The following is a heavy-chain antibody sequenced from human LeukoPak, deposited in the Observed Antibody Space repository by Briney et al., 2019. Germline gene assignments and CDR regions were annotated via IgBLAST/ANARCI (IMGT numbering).Heavy chain of an antibody. CDR2: ISSSSSYI. V-gene: IGHV3-21*01. Sequence: GGSLRLSCAASGFTFSSYSMNWVRQAPGKGLEWVSSISSSSSYIYYADSVKGRFTISRDNAKNSLYLQMNSLRAEDTAVYYCARWAAAAIHFDYWGQGTLVTVSS. CDR3: ARWAAAAIHFDY. D-gene: IGHD6-13*01. CDR1: GFTFSSYS. J-gene: IGHJ4*02.